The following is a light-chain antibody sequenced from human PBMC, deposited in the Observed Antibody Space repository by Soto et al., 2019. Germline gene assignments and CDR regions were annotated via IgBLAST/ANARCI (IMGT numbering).Light chain of an antibody. CDR1: SSDVGGYNY. CDR2: DVS. V-gene: IGLV2-14*03. J-gene: IGLJ2*01. CDR3: TSYTTNKTPL. Sequence: VLTQPASVSGSPGQSITISCTGTSSDVGGYNYVSWYQQHPGKAPKLMIYDVSSRPSGVSNRFSGSKSGNTASLTISGLLSEDEADYYCTSYTTNKTPLFGGGTKLTVL.